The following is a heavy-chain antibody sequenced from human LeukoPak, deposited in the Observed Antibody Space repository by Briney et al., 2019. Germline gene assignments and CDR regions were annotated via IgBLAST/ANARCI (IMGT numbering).Heavy chain of an antibody. CDR1: GDSVSSNSAA. V-gene: IGHV6-1*01. D-gene: IGHD1-26*01. Sequence: SQTLSLTCAISGDSVSSNSAAWNWIRQSPSRGLEWLGRTYHRSRWYNEYALSVISRISVNADTLRNQFSLHLNSVTPEDTAVYYCARGGSYSFDYWGHGTLVTVSS. CDR2: TYHRSRWYN. J-gene: IGHJ4*01. CDR3: ARGGSYSFDY.